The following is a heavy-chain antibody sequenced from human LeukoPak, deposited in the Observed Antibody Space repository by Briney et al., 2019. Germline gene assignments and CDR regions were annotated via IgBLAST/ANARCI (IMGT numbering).Heavy chain of an antibody. CDR2: IYHSGST. J-gene: IGHJ4*02. CDR3: ARRFYDSSGYYYPY. D-gene: IGHD3-22*01. CDR1: GGSISSSNW. Sequence: PSETLSLTCAVSGGSISSSNWWSWVRQPPGKGLEWIGEIYHSGSTNYNPSPKSRVTMSVDTSKNQFSLKLSSVTAADTAVYYCARRFYDSSGYYYPYWGQGTLVTVSS. V-gene: IGHV4-4*02.